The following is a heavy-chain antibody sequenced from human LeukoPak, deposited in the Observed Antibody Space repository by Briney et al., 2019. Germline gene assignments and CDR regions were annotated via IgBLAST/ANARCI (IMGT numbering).Heavy chain of an antibody. V-gene: IGHV3-7*01. CDR1: GFTFSSYW. J-gene: IGHJ1*01. CDR2: IKQDGSEK. Sequence: GGSLRLSCAASGFTFSSYWMSWVRQAPGKGLEWVANIKQDGSEKYYVDSVKGRFTISRDNSKNTLYLQMNSLRAEDTAVYYCARDVQWLSSDRYFQHWGQGTLVTVSS. D-gene: IGHD6-19*01. CDR3: ARDVQWLSSDRYFQH.